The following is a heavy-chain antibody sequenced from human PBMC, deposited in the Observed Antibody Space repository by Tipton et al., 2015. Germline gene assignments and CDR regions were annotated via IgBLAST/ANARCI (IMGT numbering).Heavy chain of an antibody. Sequence: TLSLTCTVSGGSVSSGSYYWSWIRQPPGKGLEWIGYIYYSGNTNYNPSLKSRVTISVDTSKNQFSLKLSSVTAADTAVYYCARDCGNYAFDYWGQGTLVTVSS. CDR3: ARDCGNYAFDY. V-gene: IGHV4-61*01. J-gene: IGHJ4*02. CDR1: GGSVSSGSYY. D-gene: IGHD1-26*01. CDR2: IYYSGNT.